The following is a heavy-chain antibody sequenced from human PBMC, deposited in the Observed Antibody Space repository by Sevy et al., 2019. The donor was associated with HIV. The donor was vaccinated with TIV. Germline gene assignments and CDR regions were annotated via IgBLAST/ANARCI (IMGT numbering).Heavy chain of an antibody. CDR2: IYSGVTT. Sequence: GGSLRLSCAASGFTVGSNYMSWVRQAPGKGLEWVSIIYSGVTTSYADSVKGRLTNSRDNSKSTLYLQMNSLRAEDTAVYDCARVSVYYYDSSGYYTTGNAFDIWGQGTMVTVSS. J-gene: IGHJ3*02. CDR1: GFTVGSNY. V-gene: IGHV3-53*01. D-gene: IGHD3-22*01. CDR3: ARVSVYYYDSSGYYTTGNAFDI.